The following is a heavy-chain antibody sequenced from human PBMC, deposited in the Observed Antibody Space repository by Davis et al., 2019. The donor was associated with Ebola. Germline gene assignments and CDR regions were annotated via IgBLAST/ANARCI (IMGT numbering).Heavy chain of an antibody. D-gene: IGHD4-17*01. CDR3: ARELHGDWFDP. J-gene: IGHJ5*02. CDR1: GYTFTSYG. Sequence: ASVKVSCKASGYTFTSYGISWVRQAPGQGLEWMGIINPSGGSTSYAQKFQGRVTMTRDTSKNQFSLKLSSVTAADTAVYYCARELHGDWFDPWGQGTLVTVSS. CDR2: INPSGGST. V-gene: IGHV1-46*01.